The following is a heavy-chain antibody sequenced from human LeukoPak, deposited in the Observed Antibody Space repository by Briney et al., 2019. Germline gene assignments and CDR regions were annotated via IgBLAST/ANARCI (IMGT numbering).Heavy chain of an antibody. CDR3: AKNARSTLFLQGSYYYHYMDV. CDR1: GFTFSSYG. V-gene: IGHV3-23*01. J-gene: IGHJ6*03. D-gene: IGHD3-22*01. CDR2: ISGSGRST. Sequence: GGSLRLSCAASGFTFSSYGMHWVRQAPGKGLEWVSAISGSGRSTYYADSVKGRFTISRGNSKNTLYLQMNSLRAEDTAVYYCAKNARSTLFLQGSYYYHYMDVWGKGTTVTISS.